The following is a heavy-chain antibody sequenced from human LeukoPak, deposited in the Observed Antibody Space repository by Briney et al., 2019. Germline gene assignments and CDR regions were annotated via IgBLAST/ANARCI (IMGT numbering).Heavy chain of an antibody. CDR3: ARTPVYCSGGSCYYYYYAMDV. V-gene: IGHV4-61*08. CDR2: IFYSGTT. CDR1: GASVSSGGSY. Sequence: SETLSLTCTVSGASVSSGGSYWGWIRQPPGKGLEWIGYIFYSGTTNYSPSLKSRVTMSLDTSENQFSLRLSSVTAADTAVYYCARTPVYCSGGSCYYYYYAMDVWGQGTTVTVSS. J-gene: IGHJ6*02. D-gene: IGHD2-15*01.